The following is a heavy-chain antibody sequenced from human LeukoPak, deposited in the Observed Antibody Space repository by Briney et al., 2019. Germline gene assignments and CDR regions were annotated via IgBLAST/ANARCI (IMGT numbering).Heavy chain of an antibody. J-gene: IGHJ4*02. D-gene: IGHD6-6*01. V-gene: IGHV1-46*01. CDR1: GYTFTSYY. Sequence: APVKVSCKASGYTFTSYYMHWVRQAPGQGLEWMGIINPSGGSTSYAQKFQGRVTMTRDTSTSTVYMELSSLRSEDTAVYYCARNLIEYSSSSGVDYWGQGTLVTVSS. CDR2: INPSGGST. CDR3: ARNLIEYSSSSGVDY.